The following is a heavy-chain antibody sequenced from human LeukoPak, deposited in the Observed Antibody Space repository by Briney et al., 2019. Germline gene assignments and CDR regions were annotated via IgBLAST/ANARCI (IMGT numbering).Heavy chain of an antibody. Sequence: SETLSLTCAVSGVSFSGYYWSWIRQSPEKGPEWIGEINHSAYTNYNPSLKSRVTISLDTSKTQFSLKLLSATAADTAVYYCARGRDDYTDYNWFEPWGQGTLVTVSS. CDR3: ARGRDDYTDYNWFEP. CDR2: INHSAYT. J-gene: IGHJ5*02. CDR1: GVSFSGYY. V-gene: IGHV4-34*01. D-gene: IGHD4-11*01.